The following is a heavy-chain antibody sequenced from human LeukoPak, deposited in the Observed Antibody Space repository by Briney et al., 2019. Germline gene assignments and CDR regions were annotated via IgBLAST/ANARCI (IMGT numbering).Heavy chain of an antibody. CDR1: GFTFNTFE. CDR3: ARTPYSSSWSNPSFDYYYYMDV. CDR2: ISSSGSTI. D-gene: IGHD6-13*01. Sequence: GGSLRLSCAASGFTFNTFEINWVRQAPGKGLEWVSYISSSGSTIYYADSVKGRFTISRDNAKNSLYLQMNSLRAEDTAVYYCARTPYSSSWSNPSFDYYYYMDVWGKGTTVTISS. V-gene: IGHV3-48*03. J-gene: IGHJ6*03.